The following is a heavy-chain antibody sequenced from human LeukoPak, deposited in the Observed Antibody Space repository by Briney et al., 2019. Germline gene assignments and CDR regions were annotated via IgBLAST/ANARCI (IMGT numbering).Heavy chain of an antibody. CDR1: GGSISSYY. V-gene: IGHV4-4*07. CDR3: ARLISPVTTGWFDP. CDR2: IYTSGST. J-gene: IGHJ5*02. Sequence: SETLSLTCTVSGGSISSYYWSWIRQPAGKGLEWIGRIYTSGSTNYNPSLKGRVTMSVDTSKNQFSLKLSSVTAADTAVYYCARLISPVTTGWFDPWGQGTLVTVSS. D-gene: IGHD4-17*01.